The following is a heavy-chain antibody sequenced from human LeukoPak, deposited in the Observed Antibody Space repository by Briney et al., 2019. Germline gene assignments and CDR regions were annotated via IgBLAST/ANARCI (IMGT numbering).Heavy chain of an antibody. V-gene: IGHV4-31*03. CDR2: IYYSGST. CDR1: GGSISSGGYY. CDR3: ARVGVVTMEVVEVDAFDI. J-gene: IGHJ3*02. D-gene: IGHD3-22*01. Sequence: SQTLSLTCTVSGGSISSGGYYWSWIRQHPGKGLEWIGYIYYSGSTYYNPSLKSRVTIAVDTSKNQFSLKLSPVTAADTAVYYCARVGVVTMEVVEVDAFDIWGQGTMVTVSS.